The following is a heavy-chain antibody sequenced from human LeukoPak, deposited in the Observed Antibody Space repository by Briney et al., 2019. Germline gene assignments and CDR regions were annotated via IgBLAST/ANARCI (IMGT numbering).Heavy chain of an antibody. CDR2: INPNSGGT. CDR3: ARNTVAGTSPLSG. Sequence: VASVKVSCKASGYTFTGYYMHWVRQAPGQGLEWMGWINPNSGGTNYAQKFQGRVTMTRDTSISTAYMELSSLRSEDTAVYYCARNTVAGTSPLSGWGQGTLVTVSS. CDR1: GYTFTGYY. V-gene: IGHV1-2*02. D-gene: IGHD6-19*01. J-gene: IGHJ4*02.